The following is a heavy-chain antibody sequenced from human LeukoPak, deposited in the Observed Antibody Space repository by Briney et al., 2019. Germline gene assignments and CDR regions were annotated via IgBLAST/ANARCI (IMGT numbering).Heavy chain of an antibody. V-gene: IGHV3-23*01. CDR1: GFTSSSYA. Sequence: PGGSLRLSCAASGFTSSSYALNWVRQAPGKGLEWVATVSGSGDRMYHADSVKGRFTISSDNSQNPIYLQINSLRAEDTALYYCAKAAAAPGFDFWGQGTLVTVSS. CDR3: AKAAAAPGFDF. J-gene: IGHJ4*02. CDR2: VSGSGDRM. D-gene: IGHD6-13*01.